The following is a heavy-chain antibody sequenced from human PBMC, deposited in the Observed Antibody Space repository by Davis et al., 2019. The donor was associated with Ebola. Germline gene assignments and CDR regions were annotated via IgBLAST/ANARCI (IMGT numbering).Heavy chain of an antibody. CDR3: ARGYYYDSSGYLRRSAGGMDV. J-gene: IGHJ6*02. V-gene: IGHV4-34*01. CDR2: INHSGST. Sequence: SETLSLTCAVYSGSFSGYYWSWIRQPPGKGLEWIGEINHSGSTNYNPSLKSRVTISVDRSKNQFSLKLSSVTAADTAVYYCARGYYYDSSGYLRRSAGGMDVWGQGTTVTVSS. CDR1: SGSFSGYY. D-gene: IGHD3-22*01.